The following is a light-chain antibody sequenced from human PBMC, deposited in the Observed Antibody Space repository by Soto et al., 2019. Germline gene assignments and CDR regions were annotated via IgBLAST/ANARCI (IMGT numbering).Light chain of an antibody. J-gene: IGLJ3*02. V-gene: IGLV4-69*01. CDR1: TGHSTYA. Sequence: QPVLTQSPSASASLGASVKLTCTLSTGHSTYAIAWHQQQPEKGPRHLMKLNSDGSHTRGDGIPDRFSGSSSGAERYLTISSLQSEDEADYYCQTWVTGLWVFGGGTKLTVL. CDR3: QTWVTGLWV. CDR2: LNSDGSH.